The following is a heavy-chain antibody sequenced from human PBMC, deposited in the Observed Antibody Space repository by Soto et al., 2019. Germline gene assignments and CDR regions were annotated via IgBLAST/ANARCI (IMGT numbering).Heavy chain of an antibody. Sequence: GSLRLSCVGSGFTFSTYSINWIRQAPGKGLEWVSSISSRSDIYYADSVKGRFTISRDNAKNSVSLQMNSLRAEDTAVYYCAREYTAWPLAYGLDVWGQGTTVTVSS. V-gene: IGHV3-21*01. D-gene: IGHD2-2*02. CDR3: AREYTAWPLAYGLDV. CDR2: ISSRSDI. J-gene: IGHJ6*02. CDR1: GFTFSTYS.